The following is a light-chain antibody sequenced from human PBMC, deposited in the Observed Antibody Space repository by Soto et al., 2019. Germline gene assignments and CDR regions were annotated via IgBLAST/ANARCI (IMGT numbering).Light chain of an antibody. CDR3: ATWDDSLNGRV. J-gene: IGLJ2*01. Sequence: QSVLTQPPSASGTPGQRVTISCSGSSSNIGTNTVNWYQQLPGAAPKLLNSDDYDRSSGVPDRFSASKSGTSASLAISGLQAEDEAAYYCATWDDSLNGRVFGGGTKLTVL. V-gene: IGLV1-44*01. CDR2: DDY. CDR1: SSNIGTNT.